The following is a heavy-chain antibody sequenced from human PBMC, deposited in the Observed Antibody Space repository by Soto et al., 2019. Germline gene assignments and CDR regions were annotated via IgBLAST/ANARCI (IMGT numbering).Heavy chain of an antibody. J-gene: IGHJ6*03. CDR2: INDSGNI. CDR1: GGSFSGYQ. D-gene: IGHD3-10*01. Sequence: QVQLQQWGAGLLKPSETLSLTCAVYGGSFSGYQWSWIRQTPGKGLEWIGEINDSGNINYNPSLKSRLTIFLGTPKKQISLKLSSVTAADPAVYYCARGLILWFGELSRRGGYYSYMDVWGKGTTVIVSS. V-gene: IGHV4-34*01. CDR3: ARGLILWFGELSRRGGYYSYMDV.